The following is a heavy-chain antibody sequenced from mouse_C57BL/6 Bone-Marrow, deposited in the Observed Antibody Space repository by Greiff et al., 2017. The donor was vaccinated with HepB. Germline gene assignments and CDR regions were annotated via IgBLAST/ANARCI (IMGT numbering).Heavy chain of an antibody. CDR3: ARYHYGSSYSAAWFAY. Sequence: VQLQQSGAELARPGASVKLSCKASGYTFTSYGISWVKQRTGQGLEWIGEIYPRSGNTYYNEKFKGKATLTADKSSSTAYMELRSLTSEDSAVYFCARYHYGSSYSAAWFAYWGQGTLVTVSA. V-gene: IGHV1-81*01. J-gene: IGHJ3*01. D-gene: IGHD1-1*01. CDR1: GYTFTSYG. CDR2: IYPRSGNT.